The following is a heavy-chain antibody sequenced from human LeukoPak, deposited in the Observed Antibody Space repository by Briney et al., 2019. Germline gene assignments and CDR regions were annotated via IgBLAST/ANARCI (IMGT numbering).Heavy chain of an antibody. V-gene: IGHV3-21*01. Sequence: GGSLRLSCAASGFTFSTYTMNWVRQAPGKGLEWVSSISSSSSYIYYADSVKGRFTISRDNARKSLYLQMNTLRAEDTAVYYCSRGSDTAMVLFSCFDYWGQGTLVTVSS. D-gene: IGHD5-18*01. CDR1: GFTFSTYT. CDR3: SRGSDTAMVLFSCFDY. J-gene: IGHJ4*02. CDR2: ISSSSSYI.